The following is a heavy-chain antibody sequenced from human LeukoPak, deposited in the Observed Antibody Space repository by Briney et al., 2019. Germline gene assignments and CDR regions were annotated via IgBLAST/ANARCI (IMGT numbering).Heavy chain of an antibody. Sequence: PGGSLRLSCAASGFTFSSYWMHWVRQAPGKGLVWVSRISSDGSSTSYADSVKGRFTISRDNAKNTLYLQMNSLRAEDTAVYYCARVPTYDFDYWGQGTLVTVSS. CDR2: ISSDGSST. D-gene: IGHD5-12*01. J-gene: IGHJ4*02. CDR3: ARVPTYDFDY. V-gene: IGHV3-74*01. CDR1: GFTFSSYW.